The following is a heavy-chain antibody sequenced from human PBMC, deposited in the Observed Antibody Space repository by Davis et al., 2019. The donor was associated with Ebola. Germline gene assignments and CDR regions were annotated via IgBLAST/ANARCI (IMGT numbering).Heavy chain of an antibody. J-gene: IGHJ3*02. CDR1: GFTVSSNY. CDR3: ARVLDVDVAATDLFDI. Sequence: GESLKISCAASGFTVSSNYMSWVRQAPGKGLKWVAVISYDGSNKYYADSVKGRFTISRDNSKNTLYLQMNSLRAEDTAVYYCARVLDVDVAATDLFDIWGQGTMVTVSS. CDR2: ISYDGSNK. V-gene: IGHV3-30-3*01. D-gene: IGHD5-12*01.